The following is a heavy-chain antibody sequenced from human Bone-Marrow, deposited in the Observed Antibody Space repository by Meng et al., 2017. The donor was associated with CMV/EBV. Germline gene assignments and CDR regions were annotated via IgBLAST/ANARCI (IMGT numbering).Heavy chain of an antibody. CDR3: ARVVYYYGSGSQGDFDY. Sequence: GSLRLSCAVYGGSFSGYYWSWIRQPPGKGLEWIGSIYHSGSTYYNPPLKSRVTISVDTSKNQFSLKLSSVTAADTAVYYCARVVYYYGSGSQGDFDYWGQGTLVTVSS. CDR1: GGSFSGYY. D-gene: IGHD3-10*01. J-gene: IGHJ4*02. CDR2: IYHSGST. V-gene: IGHV4-34*01.